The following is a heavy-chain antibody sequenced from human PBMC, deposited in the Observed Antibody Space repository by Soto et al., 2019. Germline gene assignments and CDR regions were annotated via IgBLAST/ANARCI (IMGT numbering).Heavy chain of an antibody. CDR1: GFTFGSYA. V-gene: IGHV3-23*01. J-gene: IGHJ6*03. Sequence: EVQLLESGGGLVQPGGSLRLSCAASGFTFGSYAMSWVRQPPGKGLEWVSAISGSGGSTYYVDSVKGRFTICRDNSKNTLYLQMNSLRAEDTAVYYCAKCFSFGYCSRPSCYAQTGSNQQNYYYTDVWGRGPTVPVSS. CDR3: AKCFSFGYCSRPSCYAQTGSNQQNYYYTDV. CDR2: ISGSGGST. D-gene: IGHD2-2*03.